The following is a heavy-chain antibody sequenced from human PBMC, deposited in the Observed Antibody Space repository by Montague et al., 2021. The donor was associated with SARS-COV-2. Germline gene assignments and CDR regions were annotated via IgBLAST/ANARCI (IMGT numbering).Heavy chain of an antibody. D-gene: IGHD3-16*01. V-gene: IGHV4-4*07. Sequence: TSGSTNYSPSLKSRVRLSIDNSKNQFSLKLASLTAADTAVYYCVRDGGNWYYFDDWGQGALVTVSS. J-gene: IGHJ4*02. CDR2: TSGST. CDR3: VRDGGNWYYFDD.